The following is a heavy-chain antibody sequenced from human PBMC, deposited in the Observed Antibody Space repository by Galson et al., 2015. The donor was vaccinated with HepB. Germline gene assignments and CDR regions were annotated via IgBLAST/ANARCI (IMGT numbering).Heavy chain of an antibody. V-gene: IGHV4-61*02. CDR3: ARDPISVTDIVVVPAATPGNSGDDWYFDL. D-gene: IGHD2-2*01. Sequence: LSLTCTVSGGSISSGSYYWSWIRQPAGKGLEWIGRIYTSGSTNYNPSLKSRVTMSVDTSKNQFSLKLSSVTAADTAVYYCARDPISVTDIVVVPAATPGNSGDDWYFDLGGRGTLVTVSS. CDR2: IYTSGST. CDR1: GGSISSGSYY. J-gene: IGHJ2*01.